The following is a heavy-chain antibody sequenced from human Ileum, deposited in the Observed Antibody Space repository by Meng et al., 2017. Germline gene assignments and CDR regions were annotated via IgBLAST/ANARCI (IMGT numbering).Heavy chain of an antibody. D-gene: IGHD1-26*01. J-gene: IGHJ4*02. CDR2: IHHSGRT. Sequence: QVQLNPWGAGLFKASETLSLACAVFGGSFNGYYWSWVRQSPGKGLEWIGQIHHSGRTNYKSSLERRVTISVDTSKRQFSLKLSSVTAADTAMYYCVRGPARETHDFDYWGQGALVTVSS. CDR1: GGSFNGYY. V-gene: IGHV4-34*01. CDR3: VRGPARETHDFDY.